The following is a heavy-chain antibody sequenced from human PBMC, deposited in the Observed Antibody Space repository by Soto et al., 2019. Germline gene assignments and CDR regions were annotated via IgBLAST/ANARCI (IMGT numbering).Heavy chain of an antibody. Sequence: ASVKVSCKASGYTFTSYDINWVRQATGQGLEWMGWMNPNSGNTGYAQKFQGRVTMTRNTSISTAYMELSSLRSEDTAVYYCAREGYNFWSGYGEHYYYYMDVWGKGTTVTVSS. V-gene: IGHV1-8*01. J-gene: IGHJ6*03. D-gene: IGHD3-3*01. CDR1: GYTFTSYD. CDR2: MNPNSGNT. CDR3: AREGYNFWSGYGEHYYYYMDV.